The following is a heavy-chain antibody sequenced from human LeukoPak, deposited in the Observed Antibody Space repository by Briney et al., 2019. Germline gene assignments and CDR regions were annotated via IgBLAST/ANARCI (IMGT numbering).Heavy chain of an antibody. CDR3: ARDDDFWSGSYY. V-gene: IGHV3-21*04. CDR2: ISSSSSYI. Sequence: GGSLRLSCAASGFTFSSYSMNWVRQAPGKGLEWVSSISSSSSYIYYADSVKGRFTISRDNAKNSLYLQMNSLRAEDTAVYYCARDDDFWSGSYYWGQGTLVTVSS. CDR1: GFTFSSYS. D-gene: IGHD3-3*01. J-gene: IGHJ4*02.